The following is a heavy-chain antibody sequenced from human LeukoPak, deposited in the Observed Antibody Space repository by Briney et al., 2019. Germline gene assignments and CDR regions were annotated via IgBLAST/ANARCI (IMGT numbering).Heavy chain of an antibody. D-gene: IGHD6-19*01. CDR3: ARRGSGWYPIDY. Sequence: SQTLSLTCTVSGSISSGSYYWSWIRQPAGKGLEWIGRIYVSGSTNYNPSLESRVTISVDKSKNQFSLKLSSVTAADTAVYYCARRGSGWYPIDYWGQGTLVTVSS. V-gene: IGHV4-61*02. CDR1: GSISSGSYY. CDR2: IYVSGST. J-gene: IGHJ4*02.